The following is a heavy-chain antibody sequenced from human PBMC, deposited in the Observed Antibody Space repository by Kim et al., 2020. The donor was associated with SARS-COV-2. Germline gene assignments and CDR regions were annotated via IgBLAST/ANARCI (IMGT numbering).Heavy chain of an antibody. D-gene: IGHD3-9*01. J-gene: IGHJ6*02. CDR2: IYSGGST. Sequence: GGSLRLSCAASGFTVSSNYMSWVRQAPGKGLEWVSVIYSGGSTYYADSVKGRFTISRDNSKNTLYLQMNSLRAEDTAVYYCARSLKSYYDILLGGMDVWGQGTTVTVSS. CDR3: ARSLKSYYDILLGGMDV. V-gene: IGHV3-66*01. CDR1: GFTVSSNY.